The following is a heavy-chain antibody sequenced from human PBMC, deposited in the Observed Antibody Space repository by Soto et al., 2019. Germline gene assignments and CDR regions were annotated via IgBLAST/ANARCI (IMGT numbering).Heavy chain of an antibody. J-gene: IGHJ5*01. Sequence: SQTQSLTNPVSDGTISSGGYYWSCIRQHPGKGLEWIGYIYYSGSPYYNPSLKSRVTISVDTSKNQFSLQLNSVTPDDTAVYYCVRLVGNSWLDSWGPGTLVTVSS. V-gene: IGHV4-31*03. CDR2: IYYSGSP. D-gene: IGHD2-2*01. CDR3: VRLVGNSWLDS. CDR1: DGTISSGGYY.